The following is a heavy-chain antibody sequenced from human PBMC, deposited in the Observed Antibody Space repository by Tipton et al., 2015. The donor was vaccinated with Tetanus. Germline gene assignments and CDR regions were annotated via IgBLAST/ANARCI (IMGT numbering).Heavy chain of an antibody. Sequence: SLRLSCAASGFTFSAYGMSWVRQAPGRGLEWVAGITLSGGSSGYADSVKGRLTVSRDNSKNTLFLQMNSLRAEDTAVYHCAAQGAAQGGTTVTRIPMDYYYGMDVWGQGTTVTVSS. J-gene: IGHJ6*02. CDR3: AAQGAAQGGTTVTRIPMDYYYGMDV. V-gene: IGHV3-23*01. CDR1: GFTFSAYG. D-gene: IGHD4-17*01. CDR2: ITLSGGSS.